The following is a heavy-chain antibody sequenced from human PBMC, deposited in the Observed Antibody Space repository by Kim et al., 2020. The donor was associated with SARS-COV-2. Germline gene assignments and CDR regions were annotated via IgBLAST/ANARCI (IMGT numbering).Heavy chain of an antibody. Sequence: GGSLRLSCAASGFSFSRFGMNWVRQAPGKGLEWISYISSSGDIRHYADSLKGRVIISRDNAKNSLSLEMTSLRVEDTGVYYCARDLAYGSGMDYWGQGT. CDR2: ISSSGDIR. V-gene: IGHV3-48*04. CDR3: ARDLAYGSGMDY. CDR1: GFSFSRFG. J-gene: IGHJ4*02. D-gene: IGHD3-10*01.